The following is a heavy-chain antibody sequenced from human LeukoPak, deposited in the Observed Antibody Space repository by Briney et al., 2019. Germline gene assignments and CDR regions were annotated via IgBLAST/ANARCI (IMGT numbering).Heavy chain of an antibody. CDR2: INPSGGST. CDR3: ARVGYGDRGVGSFDI. CDR1: GYTFTSYY. J-gene: IGHJ3*02. D-gene: IGHD4-17*01. Sequence: ASVKVSCKASGYTFTSYYMHWVRQAPGQGLEWMGIINPSGGSTSYAQKFQGRVTMTRDTSTSTVYMELSSLRSEDTAVYYCARVGYGDRGVGSFDIWGQGTMVTVSS. V-gene: IGHV1-46*01.